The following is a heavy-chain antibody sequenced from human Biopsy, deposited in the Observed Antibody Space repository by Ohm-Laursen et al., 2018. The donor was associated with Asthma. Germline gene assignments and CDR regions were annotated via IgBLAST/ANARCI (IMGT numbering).Heavy chain of an antibody. Sequence: SSVKVSCKASGGMFGNYAITWVRRAPGQGLEWMGGIIPIFGTTNYAQKFKGRVTITADESSSTAYMELSSLRSEDTAVYYCASETGHSYGSGSEYYFDYWGLGTLVTVSS. CDR2: IIPIFGTT. CDR3: ASETGHSYGSGSEYYFDY. CDR1: GGMFGNYA. J-gene: IGHJ4*02. D-gene: IGHD3-10*01. V-gene: IGHV1-69*01.